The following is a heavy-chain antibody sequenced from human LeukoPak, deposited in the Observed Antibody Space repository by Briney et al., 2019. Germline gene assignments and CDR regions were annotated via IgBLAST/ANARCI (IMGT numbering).Heavy chain of an antibody. CDR1: GFTFSSYS. CDR2: ISSSSSYI. CDR3: ARDGDYYGSGSFDY. V-gene: IGHV3-21*01. Sequence: GGSLRLSCAASGFTFSSYSMNWVRQAPGKGLEWASSISSSSSYIYYADSVKGRFTISRDNAKNSLYLQMNSLRAEDTAVYYCARDGDYYGSGSFDYWGQGTLVTVSS. J-gene: IGHJ4*02. D-gene: IGHD3-10*01.